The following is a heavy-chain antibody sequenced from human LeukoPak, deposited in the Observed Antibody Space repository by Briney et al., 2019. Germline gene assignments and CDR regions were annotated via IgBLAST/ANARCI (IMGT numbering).Heavy chain of an antibody. CDR2: IKSESDGRTT. Sequence: GGSLRLSRAASGFTFSNAWMSWVRQAPGKGLEWVGRIKSESDGRTTDYAAPVKGRFTISRDYSKNTLNLQMNSLKTEDTAVYYCTTAGRTYYFDSSGYRNAFDIWGQGTMVTVSS. J-gene: IGHJ3*02. V-gene: IGHV3-15*01. CDR3: TTAGRTYYFDSSGYRNAFDI. D-gene: IGHD3-22*01. CDR1: GFTFSNAW.